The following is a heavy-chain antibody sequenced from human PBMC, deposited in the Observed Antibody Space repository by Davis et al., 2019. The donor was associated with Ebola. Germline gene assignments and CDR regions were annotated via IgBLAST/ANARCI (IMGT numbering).Heavy chain of an antibody. CDR1: GFTFGDYA. CDR3: TSSSSGLDDY. Sequence: GESLKISCTASGFTFGDYAMSWFRQAPGKGLEWVGFIRSKAYGGTTKYAASVKGRFTISRDDSKSIAYLQMNSLKTEDTAVYYCTSSSSGLDDYWGQGTLVTVSS. J-gene: IGHJ4*02. D-gene: IGHD6-6*01. V-gene: IGHV3-49*03. CDR2: IRSKAYGGTT.